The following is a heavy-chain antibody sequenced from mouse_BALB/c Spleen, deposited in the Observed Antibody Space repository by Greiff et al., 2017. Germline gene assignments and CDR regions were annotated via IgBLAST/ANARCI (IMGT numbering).Heavy chain of an antibody. Sequence: QVQLQQSGAELVRPGVSVKISCKGSGYTFTDYAMHWVKQSHAKSLEWIGVISTYYGDASYNQKFKGKATMTVHKSSSTAYMELARLTSEDSAIYYCARCDGYYAAYWGQGTLVTVSA. CDR1: GYTFTDYA. V-gene: IGHV1S137*01. D-gene: IGHD2-3*01. CDR2: ISTYYGDA. CDR3: ARCDGYYAAY. J-gene: IGHJ3*01.